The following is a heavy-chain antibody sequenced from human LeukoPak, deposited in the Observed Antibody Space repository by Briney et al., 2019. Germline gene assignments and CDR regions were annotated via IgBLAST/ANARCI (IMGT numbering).Heavy chain of an antibody. CDR1: GYTFTGYY. J-gene: IGHJ4*02. Sequence: ASVTVSCKASGYTFTGYYMHWVRQAPGQGLEWMGWINPNSGGTNYAQKFQGRVIMTRGTSISTAHMELSRLRSDDTAVYYCARARDIWSPFHYWGQGTLVTVSS. CDR2: INPNSGGT. V-gene: IGHV1-2*02. CDR3: ARARDIWSPFHY. D-gene: IGHD1-1*01.